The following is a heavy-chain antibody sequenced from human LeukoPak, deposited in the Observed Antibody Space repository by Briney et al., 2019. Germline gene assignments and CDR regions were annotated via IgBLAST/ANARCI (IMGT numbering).Heavy chain of an antibody. CDR3: AKIPVVVPAAGHYFDY. CDR2: IRYDGSNK. CDR1: GFTFSSYG. D-gene: IGHD2-2*01. Sequence: GGSLRLFCAASGFTFSSYGMHWVRQAPGKGLEWVAFIRYDGSNKYYADSVKGRFTISRDNSKNTLYLQMNSLRAEDTAVYYCAKIPVVVPAAGHYFDYWGQGTLVTVSS. V-gene: IGHV3-30*02. J-gene: IGHJ4*02.